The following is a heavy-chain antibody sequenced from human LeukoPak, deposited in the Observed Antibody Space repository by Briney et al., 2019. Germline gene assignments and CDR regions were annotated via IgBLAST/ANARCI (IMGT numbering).Heavy chain of an antibody. CDR3: AKDSAKKYDDY. D-gene: IGHD2/OR15-2a*01. J-gene: IGHJ4*02. CDR2: ISGSGGST. CDR1: GFTFSTYE. V-gene: IGHV3-23*01. Sequence: GGSLRLSCAASGFTFSTYEMNWVRQAPGKGLEWVSAISGSGGSTYYADSVKGRFTISRDNSKNTLYLQMNSLRAEDTAVYYCAKDSAKKYDDYWGQGTLVTVSS.